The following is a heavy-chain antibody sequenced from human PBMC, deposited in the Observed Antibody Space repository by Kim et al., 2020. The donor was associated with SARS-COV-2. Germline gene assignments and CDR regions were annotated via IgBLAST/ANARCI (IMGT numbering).Heavy chain of an antibody. CDR3: ARSEVVDGDYFHCFDY. J-gene: IGHJ4*02. CDR2: IYYSGST. D-gene: IGHD4-17*01. V-gene: IGHV4-61*01. CDR1: GGSVSSGSYY. Sequence: SETLSLTCTVSGGSVSSGSYYWSWIRQPPGKGLEWIGYIYYSGSTNYDPSLKSRVTISVDTCKNQFSLKLSSVTAADTAVYYSARSEVVDGDYFHCFDYWGQGTLVTVSS.